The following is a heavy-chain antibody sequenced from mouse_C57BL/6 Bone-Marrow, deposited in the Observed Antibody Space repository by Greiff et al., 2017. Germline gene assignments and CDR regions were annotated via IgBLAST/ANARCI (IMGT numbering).Heavy chain of an antibody. V-gene: IGHV5-4*01. J-gene: IGHJ4*01. CDR1: GFTFSSYA. CDR2: IRDGGSYT. Sequence: EVQGVESGGGLVKPGGSLKLSCAASGFTFSSYAMSWVRQTPEKRLEWVATIRDGGSYTYYPDNVKGRFTISRDNAKNNLYLQMSHLKSEDTAMYYCARRGKDGYYDAMDYWGQGTSVTVSS. CDR3: ARRGKDGYYDAMDY. D-gene: IGHD2-3*01.